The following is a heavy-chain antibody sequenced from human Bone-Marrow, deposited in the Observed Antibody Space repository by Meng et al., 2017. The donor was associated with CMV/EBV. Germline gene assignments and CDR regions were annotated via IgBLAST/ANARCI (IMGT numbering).Heavy chain of an antibody. V-gene: IGHV3-33*06. CDR3: AKDLQGYCSSTSCLIPYYYYYGMDV. CDR1: GFTFSNYG. D-gene: IGHD2-2*01. Sequence: GESLKISCAASGFTFSNYGMHWVRQAPGKGLEWVAVIWYDGSNKYYADSVKGRFTISRDNSKNTLYLQMNSLRAEDTAVYYCAKDLQGYCSSTSCLIPYYYYYGMDVWGQGTTVTVSS. CDR2: IWYDGSNK. J-gene: IGHJ6*02.